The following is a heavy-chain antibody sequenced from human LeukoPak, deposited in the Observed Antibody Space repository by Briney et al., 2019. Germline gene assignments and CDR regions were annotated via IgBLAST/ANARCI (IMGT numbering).Heavy chain of an antibody. CDR3: ARYGYSYGFTVPTQYYFDY. D-gene: IGHD5-18*01. J-gene: IGHJ4*02. CDR1: GGSFSGYY. V-gene: IGHV4-34*01. CDR2: INHSGST. Sequence: SETLSLTCAVYGGSFSGYYWSWIRQPPGKGLEWIGEINHSGSTNYNPSLKSRVTISVDTSKNQFSLKLSSVTAADTAVYYCARYGYSYGFTVPTQYYFDYWGQGTLVTVSS.